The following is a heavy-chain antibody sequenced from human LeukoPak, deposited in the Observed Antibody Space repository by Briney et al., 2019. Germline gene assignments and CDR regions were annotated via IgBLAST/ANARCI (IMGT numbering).Heavy chain of an antibody. CDR3: AKSEVLAASPYYYGMDV. CDR1: GFTFSDYY. V-gene: IGHV3-11*01. D-gene: IGHD2-2*01. J-gene: IGHJ6*02. CDR2: ISSSGST. Sequence: GGSLRLSCAASGFTFSDYYMSWIRQAPGKGLEWVSYISSSGSTYYADSVKGRFTISRDNSKNTLYLQMNSLRAEDTAVYYCAKSEVLAASPYYYGMDVWGQGTTVTVSS.